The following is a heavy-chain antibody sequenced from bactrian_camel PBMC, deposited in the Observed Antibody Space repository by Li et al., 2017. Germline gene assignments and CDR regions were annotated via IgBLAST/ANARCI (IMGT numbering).Heavy chain of an antibody. J-gene: IGHJ6*01. CDR2: INPDGGIT. CDR3: ATQGGVGYLPSGFA. CDR1: GFTFTNYR. D-gene: IGHD5*01. Sequence: QVQLVESGGGLVQPGGSLRLSCAASGFTFTNYRLYWVRQAPGKGLEWVSSINPDGGITYCLGSVKGRFTVSRDCAKNTVDLQMNSLAPEDTALYYCATQGGVGYLPSGFAWGQGTQVTVS. V-gene: IGHV3S1*01.